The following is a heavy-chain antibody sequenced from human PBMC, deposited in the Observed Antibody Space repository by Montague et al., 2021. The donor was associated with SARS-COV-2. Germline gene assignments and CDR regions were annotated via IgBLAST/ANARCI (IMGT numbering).Heavy chain of an antibody. CDR2: TYYRSKWYN. J-gene: IGHJ6*02. CDR1: GDSVYSNRAT. V-gene: IGHV6-1*01. CDR3: TSGREGNYNVMDV. Sequence: CAISGDSVYSNRATWNWVRQSPSRGLEWLGRTYYRSKWYNDYAVXLRGRVTINPDTSKNQFSLQLNSVTPEDTAIYYCTSGREGNYNVMDVWGQGTTVTVSS. D-gene: IGHD1-1*01.